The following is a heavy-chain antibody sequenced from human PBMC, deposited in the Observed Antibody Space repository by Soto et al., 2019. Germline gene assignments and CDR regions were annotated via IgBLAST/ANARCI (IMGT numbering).Heavy chain of an antibody. CDR3: ATMGIGVSTGWYGFDY. CDR1: GFRFRDYG. J-gene: IGHJ4*02. CDR2: ISGDGSHI. V-gene: IGHV3-30*03. D-gene: IGHD6-19*01. Sequence: QVQLVESGGGVVQPGTSLRLSCVASGFRFRDYGMHWVRQTPGKGLEWAAGISGDGSHIVYTDSVKGRFTISRDNSKSTLYLQTTCLRVEDTAMYYCATMGIGVSTGWYGFDYWGQGTLVTVSS.